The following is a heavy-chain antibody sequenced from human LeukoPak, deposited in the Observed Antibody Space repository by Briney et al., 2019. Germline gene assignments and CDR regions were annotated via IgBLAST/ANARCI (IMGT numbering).Heavy chain of an antibody. J-gene: IGHJ5*02. CDR2: MNPNSGNT. D-gene: IGHD2-2*01. CDR3: ARGRGYCSSTSCHRGYLSDP. V-gene: IGHV1-8*03. Sequence: ASVKVSCKASGYTFTSYDINWVRQATGQGLEWMGWMNPNSGNTGYAQKFQGRVTITRNTSISTAYMELSSLRSEDTAVYYCARGRGYCSSTSCHRGYLSDPWGQGTLVTVSS. CDR1: GYTFTSYD.